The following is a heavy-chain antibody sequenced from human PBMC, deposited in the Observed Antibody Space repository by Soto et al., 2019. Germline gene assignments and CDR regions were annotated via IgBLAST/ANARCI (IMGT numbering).Heavy chain of an antibody. CDR1: GFTFSTYG. CDR3: ARDPKSSSYCSGGSCYSWNFDF. D-gene: IGHD2-15*01. CDR2: IWYDGSNK. V-gene: IGHV3-33*01. J-gene: IGHJ4*02. Sequence: GGSLRLSCAASGFTFSTYGMHWVRQAPGKGLEWVAVIWYDGSNKYYADSVKGRFTISRDNPKNTLYLQMNSLRAEDTAVYYCARDPKSSSYCSGGSCYSWNFDFWGQGTLVTVSS.